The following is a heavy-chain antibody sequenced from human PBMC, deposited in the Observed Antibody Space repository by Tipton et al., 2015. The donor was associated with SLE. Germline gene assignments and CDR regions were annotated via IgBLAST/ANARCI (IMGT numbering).Heavy chain of an antibody. D-gene: IGHD3-16*02. CDR3: AQAHLWGSYRYASDI. CDR1: GDSVSTNSAA. V-gene: IGHV6-1*01. CDR2: TYYRSKWYS. Sequence: LRLSCAISGDSVSTNSAAWTWIRQSPSRGLEWLGRTYYRSKWYSDYAVSVKSRITVNPDTSKNQFSLQLNSVTPEDTAVYYCAQAHLWGSYRYASDIWGQGTMVTVSS. J-gene: IGHJ3*02.